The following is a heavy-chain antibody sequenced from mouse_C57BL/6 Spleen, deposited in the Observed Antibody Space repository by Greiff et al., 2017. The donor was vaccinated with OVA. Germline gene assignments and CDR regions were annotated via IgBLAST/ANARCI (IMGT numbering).Heavy chain of an antibody. Sequence: QVQLQQPGAELVRPGTSVKLSCKASGYTFTSYWMHWVKQRPGQGLEWIGVIDPSDSYTNYNQKFKGKATLTVDTSSSTAYMQLSSLTSEDSAVYYCAREGYGSSYGWYFDVWGTGTTVTVSS. D-gene: IGHD1-1*01. CDR2: IDPSDSYT. J-gene: IGHJ1*03. CDR1: GYTFTSYW. CDR3: AREGYGSSYGWYFDV. V-gene: IGHV1-59*01.